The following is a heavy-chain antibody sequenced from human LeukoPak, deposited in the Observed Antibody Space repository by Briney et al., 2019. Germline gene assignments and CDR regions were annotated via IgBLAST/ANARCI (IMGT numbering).Heavy chain of an antibody. Sequence: SETLSLTCTVSGGSISSGDYYWSWIRQPPGKGLEWLGYINYSGSSYYKPSLKSRVSISVDTSKNQFSLKLSSVTAADTAVYYCASTGDLRYFDWPFWGQGTLVTVSS. CDR2: INYSGSS. CDR1: GGSISSGDYY. CDR3: ASTGDLRYFDWPF. J-gene: IGHJ4*02. D-gene: IGHD3-9*01. V-gene: IGHV4-30-4*08.